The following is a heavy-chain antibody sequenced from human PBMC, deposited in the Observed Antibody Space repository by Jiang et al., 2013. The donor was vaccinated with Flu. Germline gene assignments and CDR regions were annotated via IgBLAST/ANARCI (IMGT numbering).Heavy chain of an antibody. CDR2: INHSGST. CDR3: AREGWFGELFGY. V-gene: IGHV4-34*01. J-gene: IGHJ4*02. D-gene: IGHD3-10*01. Sequence: LLKPSETLSLTCAVYGGSFSGYYWSWIRQPPGKGLEWIGEINHSGSTNYNPSLKSRVTISVDTSKNQFSLKLSSVTAADTAVYYCAREGWFGELFGYWGQGTPGSPSPQ. CDR1: GGSFSGYY.